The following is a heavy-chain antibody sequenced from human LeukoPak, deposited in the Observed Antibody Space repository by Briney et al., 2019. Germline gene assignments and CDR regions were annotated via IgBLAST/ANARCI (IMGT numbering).Heavy chain of an antibody. Sequence: SGTLSLTCAVSGGSVSSSNWWSWVRQPPGKGLEWIGEIYHSGSTNYNPSLKSRVTISVDKSKNQFSLKLSSVTAADTAVYYCAIGTRYCSGGSCYLHYYGMDVWGKGTTVTVPS. CDR3: AIGTRYCSGGSCYLHYYGMDV. CDR2: IYHSGST. CDR1: GGSVSSSNW. J-gene: IGHJ6*04. D-gene: IGHD2-15*01. V-gene: IGHV4-4*02.